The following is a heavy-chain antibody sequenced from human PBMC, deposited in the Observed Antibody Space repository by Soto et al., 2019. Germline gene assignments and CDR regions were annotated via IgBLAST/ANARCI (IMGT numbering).Heavy chain of an antibody. Sequence: QVQLVQSGAEVKKPGASVKVSCKASGYTFTSYGISWVRQAPGQGLEWMGWISAYNGNTNYAQKLQGRVTMTTDTSTSTAYMELRSLRSDDTAVYYCAIVVITFGGVIVPPFDYWGQGTLVTVSS. J-gene: IGHJ4*02. CDR3: AIVVITFGGVIVPPFDY. V-gene: IGHV1-18*04. CDR2: ISAYNGNT. D-gene: IGHD3-16*02. CDR1: GYTFTSYG.